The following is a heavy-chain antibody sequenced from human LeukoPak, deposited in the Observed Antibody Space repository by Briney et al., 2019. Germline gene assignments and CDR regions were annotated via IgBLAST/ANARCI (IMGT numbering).Heavy chain of an antibody. V-gene: IGHV1-69*05. CDR2: IIPIFGTA. Sequence: SVKVSCKASGGTFSSYAISWVRQAPGQGLEWMGRIIPIFGTANYAQKFQGRVTITTDESTSTAYTELSSLRSENTAVYYCASDIVVVPAGIGDNWFDPWGQGTLVTVSS. D-gene: IGHD2-2*01. CDR1: GGTFSSYA. CDR3: ASDIVVVPAGIGDNWFDP. J-gene: IGHJ5*02.